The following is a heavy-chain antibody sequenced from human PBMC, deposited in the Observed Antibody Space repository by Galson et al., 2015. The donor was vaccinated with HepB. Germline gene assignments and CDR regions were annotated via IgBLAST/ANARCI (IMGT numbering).Heavy chain of an antibody. Sequence: SLRLSCAASGFTFSDYYMSWIRQAPGKGLGWVSYISSSSSYTNYADSVKGRFTISRDNAKNSLYLQMNSLRAEDTAVYYCARAPAMMVVEIAQLDYWGQGTLVTVSS. CDR2: ISSSSSYT. J-gene: IGHJ4*02. V-gene: IGHV3-11*06. D-gene: IGHD3-22*01. CDR1: GFTFSDYY. CDR3: ARAPAMMVVEIAQLDY.